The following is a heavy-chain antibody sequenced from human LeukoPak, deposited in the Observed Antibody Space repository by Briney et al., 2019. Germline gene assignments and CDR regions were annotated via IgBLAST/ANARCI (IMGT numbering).Heavy chain of an antibody. V-gene: IGHV3-23*01. D-gene: IGHD2-2*01. CDR3: VKDRPCETCMPMDA. J-gene: IGHJ6*02. CDR2: LGRSGENR. CDR1: GFTFTGYS. Sequence: GGSLRLSCAASGFTFTGYSMSWVRQAPGKGLEWVSGLGRSGENRYYATSVRGRFSISRDNSKDTVYLQMNSLRAEDTAIYYCVKDRPCETCMPMDAWGQGTTVTVSS.